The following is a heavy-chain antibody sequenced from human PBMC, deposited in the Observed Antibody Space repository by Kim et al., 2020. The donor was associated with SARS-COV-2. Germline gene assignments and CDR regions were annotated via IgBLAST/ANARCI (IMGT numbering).Heavy chain of an antibody. V-gene: IGHV3-64D*06. Sequence: GGSLRLSCSASGFTFSSYAMHWVRQAPGKGLEYVSAISSNGGSTYYADSVKGRFTISRDNSKNTLYLQMSSLRAEDTAVYYCVKDLGVGYSYGPDFDWGQGTLVTVSS. CDR3: VKDLGVGYSYGPDFD. CDR2: ISSNGGST. J-gene: IGHJ4*02. CDR1: GFTFSSYA. D-gene: IGHD5-18*01.